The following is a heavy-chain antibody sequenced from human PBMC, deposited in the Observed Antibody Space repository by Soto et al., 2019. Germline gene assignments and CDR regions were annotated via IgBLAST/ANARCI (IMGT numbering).Heavy chain of an antibody. V-gene: IGHV1-24*01. J-gene: IGHJ4*02. D-gene: IGHD6-19*01. CDR1: GYTLTELS. CDR2: FDPEDGET. CDR3: AREGIAVAGTFLYCFDY. Sequence: ASVKVSCKVSGYTLTELSMHWVRQAPGKGLEWMGGFDPEDGETIYAQKFQGRVTMTEDTSTDTAYMELSSLRSEDTAVYYCAREGIAVAGTFLYCFDYWGQGTLVTVSS.